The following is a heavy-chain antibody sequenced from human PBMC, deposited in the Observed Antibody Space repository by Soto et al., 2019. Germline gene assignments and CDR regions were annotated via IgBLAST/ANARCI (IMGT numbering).Heavy chain of an antibody. CDR2: ISAYNANI. V-gene: IGHV1-18*01. J-gene: IGHJ4*02. D-gene: IGHD1-26*01. CDR3: ARDRLGATGDY. CDR1: GYTFTSYG. Sequence: QVQLVQSGAEVKKPGASVKVSCKASGYTFTSYGISWVRQTPGQGLEWMGWISAYNANINYAQKLQGRVTMTTDTYTNTAYMELRSLRSDDTAVYFCARDRLGATGDYWGQGTLVTVSS.